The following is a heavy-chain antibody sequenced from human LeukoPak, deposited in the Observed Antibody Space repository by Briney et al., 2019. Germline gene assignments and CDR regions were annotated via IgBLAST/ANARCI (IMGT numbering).Heavy chain of an antibody. Sequence: SETLSLTCSVSRGSISSSTYYWGWVRQPPGKGLEWIGTIYYSGSTYYNPSLRSRVTISVDTSRNQFSLRLSSVTASDTAVYYCARQDDYIWGSYRSPDAFDIWGQGTMVSVSS. CDR1: RGSISSSTYY. D-gene: IGHD3-16*02. J-gene: IGHJ3*02. CDR2: IYYSGST. V-gene: IGHV4-39*01. CDR3: ARQDDYIWGSYRSPDAFDI.